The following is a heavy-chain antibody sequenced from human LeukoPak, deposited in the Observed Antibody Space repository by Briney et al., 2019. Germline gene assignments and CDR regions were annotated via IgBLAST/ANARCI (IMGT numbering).Heavy chain of an antibody. CDR1: GYSFTTNW. Sequence: GGSLKISCEGSGYSFTTNWIGWVRQMPGKGLEWMGIIYPADSDTRYSPSFQGQVTISADKSINTAYLQWSSLNVSDTAMYYCARQRGYSSGWYYFDYWGQGTLVTVSS. CDR3: ARQRGYSSGWYYFDY. V-gene: IGHV5-51*01. D-gene: IGHD6-19*01. J-gene: IGHJ4*02. CDR2: IYPADSDT.